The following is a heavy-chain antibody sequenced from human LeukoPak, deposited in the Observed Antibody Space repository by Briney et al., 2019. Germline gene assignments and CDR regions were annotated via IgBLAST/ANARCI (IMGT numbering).Heavy chain of an antibody. J-gene: IGHJ4*02. CDR1: GFTFSDYY. Sequence: GGSLRLSCAASGFTFSDYYMSWIRQAPGKGLEWVSYISSSSSYTNYADSVKSRFTISRDNAKNSLYLQMNSLRAEDTAVYYCARDLKGSGVFDYWGQGTLVTVSS. CDR2: ISSSSSYT. D-gene: IGHD3-10*01. CDR3: ARDLKGSGVFDY. V-gene: IGHV3-11*06.